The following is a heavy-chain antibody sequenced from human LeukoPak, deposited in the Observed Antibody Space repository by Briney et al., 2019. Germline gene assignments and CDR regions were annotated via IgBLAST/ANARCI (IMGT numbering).Heavy chain of an antibody. CDR3: AGRSSSPKVRGVPSGWYFDR. CDR1: GFTFSSYS. J-gene: IGHJ2*01. D-gene: IGHD3-10*01. CDR2: ISSSSSYI. V-gene: IGHV3-21*01. Sequence: GGSLRLSCAASGFTFSSYSMNWVRQAPGKGLEWVSTISSSSSYIYYADSLKGRFTISRDNAKSSLYLQMNSLRAEDTAVYYCAGRSSSPKVRGVPSGWYFDRWGRGTLVTVSS.